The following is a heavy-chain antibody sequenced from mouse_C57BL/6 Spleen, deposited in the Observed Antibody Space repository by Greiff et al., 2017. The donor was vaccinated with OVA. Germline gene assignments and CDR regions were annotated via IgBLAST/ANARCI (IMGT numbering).Heavy chain of an antibody. CDR3: TRGGGYDYYAMDY. Sequence: EVQGVESGEGLVKPGGSLKLSCAASGFTFSSYAMSWVRQTPEKRLEWVAYISSGGDYIYYADTVKGRFTISRDNARNTLYLQMSSLKSEDTAMYYCTRGGGYDYYAMDYWGQGTSVTVSS. CDR2: ISSGGDYI. CDR1: GFTFSSYA. V-gene: IGHV5-9-1*02. J-gene: IGHJ4*01.